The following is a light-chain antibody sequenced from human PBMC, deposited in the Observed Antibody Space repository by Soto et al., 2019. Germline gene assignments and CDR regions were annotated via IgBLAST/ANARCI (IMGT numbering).Light chain of an antibody. Sequence: QSALTQPRSVSGSPGQSVTISCTRTSSDVANYNYVSWYQQHPGKAPKLMIYDVNKRPSGVPYRFSGSKSGNTASLTISGLQAADEADYYCCSYAGTYARVFGTGTKVTVL. J-gene: IGLJ1*01. V-gene: IGLV2-11*01. CDR2: DVN. CDR1: SSDVANYNY. CDR3: CSYAGTYARV.